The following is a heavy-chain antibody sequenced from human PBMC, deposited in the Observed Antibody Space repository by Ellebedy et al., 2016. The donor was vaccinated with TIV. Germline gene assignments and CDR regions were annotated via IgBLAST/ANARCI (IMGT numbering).Heavy chain of an antibody. V-gene: IGHV3-74*01. CDR1: GFTFSSYW. J-gene: IGHJ4*02. CDR3: VRGGSGRGSTHPDY. Sequence: GESLKISXVASGFTFSSYWMHWIRQAPGKGLVWVSRINREGSGIHYAESVRGRFTISRDNARNTVSLQLNSLGAEDTAIYYCVRGGSGRGSTHPDYWGQGTLVTVSS. CDR2: INREGSGI. D-gene: IGHD3-10*01.